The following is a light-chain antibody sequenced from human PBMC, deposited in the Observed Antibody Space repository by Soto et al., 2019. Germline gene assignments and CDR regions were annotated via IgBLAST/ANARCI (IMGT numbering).Light chain of an antibody. CDR3: QQSYSTPPA. CDR2: AAS. Sequence: DIQVTQYPSSLSASIGDRVTITCRASQSISSYLNWYQQKPGKAPKLLIYAASSLQSGVPSRFSGGGAGTDFTLIISGAQPEDVVTCYCQQSYSTPPAFGQGTRLDIK. CDR1: QSISSY. V-gene: IGKV1-39*01. J-gene: IGKJ5*01.